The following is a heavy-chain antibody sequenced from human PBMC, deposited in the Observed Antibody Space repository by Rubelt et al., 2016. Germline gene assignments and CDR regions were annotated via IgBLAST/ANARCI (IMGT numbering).Heavy chain of an antibody. D-gene: IGHD2/OR15-2a*01. J-gene: IGHJ4*02. CDR2: IYYSGST. CDR3: ARDSGSRIFDY. CDR1: GGSISSGGYY. Sequence: QVQLQELGPGLVKPSQTLSLTCTVSGGSISSGGYYWSWIRQHPGKGLEWIGYIYYSGSTYYNPSPKSRVTISVDTSKNQFSLKLSSVTAAEPAVYYCARDSGSRIFDYWGQGTLVTVSS. V-gene: IGHV4-31*03.